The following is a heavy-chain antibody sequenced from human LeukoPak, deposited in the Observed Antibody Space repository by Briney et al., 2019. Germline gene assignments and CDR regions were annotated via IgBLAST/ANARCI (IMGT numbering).Heavy chain of an antibody. CDR3: AKGSGTSRPYYLDY. D-gene: IGHD6-25*01. CDR2: IGTAGDT. V-gene: IGHV3-13*01. CDR1: GFTFSSYD. Sequence: PGGSLRLSCAASGFTFSSYDMHWVRQPTGKGLEWVSGIGTAGDTYYADSVKGRFTISRDSSRSTMYLQMTSLTAEDTAVYYCAKGSGTSRPYYLDYWGRGTLVTVSS. J-gene: IGHJ4*02.